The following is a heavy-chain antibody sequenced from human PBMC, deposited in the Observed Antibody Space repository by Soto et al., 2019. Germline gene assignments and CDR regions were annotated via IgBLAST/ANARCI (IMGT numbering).Heavy chain of an antibody. Sequence: QVQLVESGGGVVQPGRSLRLSCAASGFTFSSYGMHWVRQAPGKGLEWVAVIWYDGSNKYYADSVKGRFTISRDNSKNTLYLQMNSLRAEDTAVYYCAREERYPTVYFDYWGQGTLVTVSS. CDR2: IWYDGSNK. V-gene: IGHV3-33*01. CDR3: AREERYPTVYFDY. J-gene: IGHJ4*02. D-gene: IGHD1-20*01. CDR1: GFTFSSYG.